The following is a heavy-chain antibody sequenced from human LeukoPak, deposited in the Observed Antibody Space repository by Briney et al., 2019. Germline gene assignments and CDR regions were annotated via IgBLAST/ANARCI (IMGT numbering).Heavy chain of an antibody. CDR1: GFTFSSYG. CDR2: ISYDGSNK. CDR3: ARVYYDSSGCFDY. D-gene: IGHD3-22*01. V-gene: IGHV3-30*03. Sequence: PGGSLRLSCAASGFTFSSYGMHWVRQAPGKGLEWVAVISYDGSNKYYADSVKGRFTISRDNAKNSLYLQMNSLRAEDTAVYYCARVYYDSSGCFDYWGQGTLVTVSS. J-gene: IGHJ4*02.